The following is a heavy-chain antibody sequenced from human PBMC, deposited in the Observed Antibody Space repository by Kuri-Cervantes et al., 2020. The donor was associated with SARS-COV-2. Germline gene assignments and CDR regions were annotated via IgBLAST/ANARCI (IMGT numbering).Heavy chain of an antibody. V-gene: IGHV3-74*01. CDR3: ARAGTASGYDQYYYYYYGMDV. CDR1: GFTFSSYW. J-gene: IGHJ6*02. Sequence: GGSLRLSCAASGFTFSSYWMHWVRQAPGKGLVWVPRINSDGSSTSYADSVKGRFTIYRDNAKNPLYLQMNSLRAEDTAVYYCARAGTASGYDQYYYYYYGMDVWGQGTTVTVSS. D-gene: IGHD5-12*01. CDR2: INSDGSST.